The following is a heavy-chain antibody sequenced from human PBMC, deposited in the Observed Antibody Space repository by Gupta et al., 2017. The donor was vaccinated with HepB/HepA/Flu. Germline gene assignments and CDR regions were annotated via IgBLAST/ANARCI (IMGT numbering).Heavy chain of an antibody. CDR1: GYTFTSYA. CDR3: ARANSPRYWSGGSCYINWFDP. D-gene: IGHD2-15*01. V-gene: IGHV1-3*01. CDR2: INAGNGNT. J-gene: IGHJ5*02. Sequence: QVQLVKSGAEVKKPGASVKVSCKASGYTFTSYAIHWVRQAPGQRLEWMGWINAGNGNTKYSQKFQGRVTITRDTSASTAYMELSSLRSEDTSVYYCARANSPRYWSGGSCYINWFDPWGQGTLVTVSS.